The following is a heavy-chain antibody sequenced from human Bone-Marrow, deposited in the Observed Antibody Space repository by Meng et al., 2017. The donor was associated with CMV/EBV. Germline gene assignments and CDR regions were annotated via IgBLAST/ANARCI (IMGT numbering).Heavy chain of an antibody. J-gene: IGHJ6*02. CDR2: INPNSGGT. CDR3: ARVKSVAEGVYVMDV. V-gene: IGHV1-2*02. D-gene: IGHD6-13*01. Sequence: ASVKVSCKASGYTFTGYYMHWVRQAPGQGLEWMGWINPNSGGTNYAQKFQGRVTMTRDTSTSTVYMELSSLRSEDTAVYYCARVKSVAEGVYVMDVWGQGTTVTVSS. CDR1: GYTFTGYY.